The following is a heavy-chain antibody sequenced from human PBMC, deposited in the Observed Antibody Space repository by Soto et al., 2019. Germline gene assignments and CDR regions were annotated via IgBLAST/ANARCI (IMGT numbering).Heavy chain of an antibody. Sequence: EVQLVESGGGLVQPGGSLRLSCAASGFTFSSYWMSWVRQAPGKGLEWVANIKQDGSEKYYVDSVKGRFTISRDNAKNTLYLQMNSLRAEDTAVYYCARDPSIVGADGEDYYYYYGMDVWGQGTTVTVSS. CDR3: ARDPSIVGADGEDYYYYYGMDV. J-gene: IGHJ6*02. CDR2: IKQDGSEK. V-gene: IGHV3-7*01. CDR1: GFTFSSYW. D-gene: IGHD1-26*01.